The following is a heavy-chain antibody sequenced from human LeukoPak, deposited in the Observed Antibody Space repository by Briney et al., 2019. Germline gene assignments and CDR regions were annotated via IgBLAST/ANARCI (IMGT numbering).Heavy chain of an antibody. J-gene: IGHJ4*02. CDR2: ISSSGSTI. V-gene: IGHV3-11*04. CDR3: ARWPRVLMVYAYDY. Sequence: GGSLRLSCAASGFTFDDYGMSWVRQAPGKGLEWVSYISSSGSTIYYADSVKGRFTISRDNAKNSLYLQMNSLRAEDTAVYYCARWPRVLMVYAYDYWGQGTLVTVSS. D-gene: IGHD2-8*01. CDR1: GFTFDDYG.